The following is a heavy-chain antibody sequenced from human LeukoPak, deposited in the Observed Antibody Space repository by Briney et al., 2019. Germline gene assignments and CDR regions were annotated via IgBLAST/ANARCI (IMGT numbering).Heavy chain of an antibody. CDR3: ARDSYDFWSGYSTIDY. D-gene: IGHD3-3*01. Sequence: ASVKVSCKASGYTFTSYGISWVRQAPGQGLEWMGWISAYNGNTNYAQRLQGRVTMTTDTSTSTAYTELRSLRSDDTAVYYCARDSYDFWSGYSTIDYWGQGTLVTVSS. CDR2: ISAYNGNT. V-gene: IGHV1-18*01. CDR1: GYTFTSYG. J-gene: IGHJ4*02.